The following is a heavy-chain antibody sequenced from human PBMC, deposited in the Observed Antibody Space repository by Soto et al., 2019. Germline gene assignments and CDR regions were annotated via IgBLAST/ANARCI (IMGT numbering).Heavy chain of an antibody. V-gene: IGHV3-7*01. Sequence: EVQLVESGGGLVQPGGSLRLSCVASGFTYNYYWMSWVRQAPGKGLEWVARIKFDGTNIQYADSAKGRFTISRDNAENALYLHMRSLRYEDTAVYYCANYGILGASIGHWGQGTLVTVSS. CDR1: GFTYNYYW. CDR3: ANYGILGASIGH. CDR2: IKFDGTNI. J-gene: IGHJ4*02. D-gene: IGHD1-26*01.